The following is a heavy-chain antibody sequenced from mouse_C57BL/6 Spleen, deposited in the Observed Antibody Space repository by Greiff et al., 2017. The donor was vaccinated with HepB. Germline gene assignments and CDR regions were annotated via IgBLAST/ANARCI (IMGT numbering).Heavy chain of an antibody. CDR2: IRNKANGYTT. CDR3: ARYSSSWFAY. D-gene: IGHD1-1*01. J-gene: IGHJ3*01. Sequence: DVQLVESGGGLVQPGGSLSLSCAASGFTFTDYYMSWVRQPPGKALEWLGFIRNKANGYTTEYSASVKGRFTISRDNSQSILYLQMNALRAEDSATYYCARYSSSWFAYWGQGTLVTVSA. V-gene: IGHV7-3*01. CDR1: GFTFTDYY.